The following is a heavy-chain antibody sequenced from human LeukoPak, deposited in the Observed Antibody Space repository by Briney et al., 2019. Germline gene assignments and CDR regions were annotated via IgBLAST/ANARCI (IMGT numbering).Heavy chain of an antibody. CDR1: GGSITEYY. D-gene: IGHD2-15*01. V-gene: IGHV4-4*07. J-gene: IGHJ4*02. CDR2: FYTTDTS. CDR3: AREKGVAGFDS. Sequence: SETLSLTCTLSGGSITEYYWNWIRQPAGKGLEWIGRFYTTDTSNYNPSLKVRVTMSGDTSKNQFSLNLRSVTVADTAVYFCAREKGVAGFDSWGQGTLVTVSS.